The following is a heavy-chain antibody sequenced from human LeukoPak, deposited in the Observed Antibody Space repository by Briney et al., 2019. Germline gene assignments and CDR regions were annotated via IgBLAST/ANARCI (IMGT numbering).Heavy chain of an antibody. J-gene: IGHJ4*02. D-gene: IGHD3-10*01. CDR2: INPNSGGT. CDR3: ASPQRGSGSYYSDY. CDR1: GYTFTGYY. V-gene: IGHV1-2*02. Sequence: VASVKVSCKASGYTFTGYYMHWVRQAPGQGLEWMGWINPNSGGTNYAQKFQGRVTMSRDASITTAYMELNGLRSDDTAVYYCASPQRGSGSYYSDYWGQGTLVTVSS.